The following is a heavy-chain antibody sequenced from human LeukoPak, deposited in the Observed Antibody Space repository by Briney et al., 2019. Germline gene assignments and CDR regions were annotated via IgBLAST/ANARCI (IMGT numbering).Heavy chain of an antibody. J-gene: IGHJ6*02. V-gene: IGHV3-53*01. CDR3: ARDSRAYYYYGMDV. Sequence: GGSLRLSCAASGFTVSSSYMSWVRQAPGKGLDWVSVIYSGGSTYYADSVKGRFTISRDNSKNTLYLQMNSLRAEDTAVYYCARDSRAYYYYGMDVWGQGTTVTVSS. D-gene: IGHD2/OR15-2a*01. CDR1: GFTVSSSY. CDR2: IYSGGST.